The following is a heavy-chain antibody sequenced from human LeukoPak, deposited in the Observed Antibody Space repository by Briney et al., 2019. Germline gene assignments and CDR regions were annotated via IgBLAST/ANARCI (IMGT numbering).Heavy chain of an antibody. V-gene: IGHV3-66*01. CDR1: GFTVSNNY. J-gene: IGHJ4*02. CDR2: ISSGGRT. D-gene: IGHD6-13*01. CDR3: ARDGVGSSWTTLDS. Sequence: GGSLRLSCAASGFTVSNNYMNWVRQAPGKGLEWVSVISSGGRTYSADSVKGRFTISRDNSKNMLYLQMSSLRVEDTAVYHCARDGVGSSWTTLDSWGQGTLVTVSS.